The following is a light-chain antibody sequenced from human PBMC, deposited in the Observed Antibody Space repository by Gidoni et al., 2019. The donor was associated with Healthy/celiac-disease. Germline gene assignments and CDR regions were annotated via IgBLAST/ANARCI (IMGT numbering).Light chain of an antibody. CDR3: QQYGSSPQVT. CDR1: QSVSSSY. Sequence: EIVLTQSPGPLSLSPGERATLSSRASQSVSSSYLAWYQQKPGQAPRLLIYGASSRATGIPDRFSGSGSGTDFTLTISRLEPEDFAVYYCQQYGSSPQVTFGGGTKVEIK. J-gene: IGKJ4*01. CDR2: GAS. V-gene: IGKV3-20*01.